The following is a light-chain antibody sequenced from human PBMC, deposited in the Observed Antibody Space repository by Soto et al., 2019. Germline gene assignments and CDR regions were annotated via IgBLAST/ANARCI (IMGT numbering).Light chain of an antibody. CDR2: GVS. CDR1: ISDFVIYNY. Sequence: QSVLTQPASVSGSPGQSITISCTETISDFVIYNYVSWYQQHPGKAPKLMLYGVSNRPSGVSNRFSGSKSGNTASLTISGLQAEDEADYYCSSHTMSSALQVFGTGTKLTVL. CDR3: SSHTMSSALQV. J-gene: IGLJ1*01. V-gene: IGLV2-14*01.